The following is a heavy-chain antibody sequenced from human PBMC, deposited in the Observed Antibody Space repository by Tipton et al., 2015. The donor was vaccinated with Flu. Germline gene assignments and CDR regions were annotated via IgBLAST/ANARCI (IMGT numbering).Heavy chain of an antibody. Sequence: LRLSCTVSGGSISSGGYYWSWIRQHPGKGLEWIGYIYYSGSTYYNPSLKSRVTISVDTSKNQFSLKLSSVTAADTAVYYCARECCSSTSCYGEGWFDPWGQGTLVTVSS. CDR1: GGSISSGGYY. J-gene: IGHJ5*02. V-gene: IGHV4-31*03. CDR2: IYYSGST. D-gene: IGHD2-2*01. CDR3: ARECCSSTSCYGEGWFDP.